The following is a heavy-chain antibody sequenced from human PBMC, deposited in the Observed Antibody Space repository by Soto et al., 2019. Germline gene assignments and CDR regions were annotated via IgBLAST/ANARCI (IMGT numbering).Heavy chain of an antibody. Sequence: NPSETLSLTCTVSGGSVSSGSYYWSWIRQPPGKGLEWIGYIYYSGSTNYNPSLKSRVTISVDTSKNQFSLKLSSVTAADTAVYYCARGEYSYGDPNLLLYGMDVWGQGTTVTVSS. V-gene: IGHV4-61*01. CDR1: GGSVSSGSYY. CDR2: IYYSGST. CDR3: ARGEYSYGDPNLLLYGMDV. J-gene: IGHJ6*02. D-gene: IGHD5-18*01.